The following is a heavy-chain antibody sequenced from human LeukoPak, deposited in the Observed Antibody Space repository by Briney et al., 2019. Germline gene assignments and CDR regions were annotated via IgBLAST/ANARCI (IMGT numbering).Heavy chain of an antibody. CDR3: ARVEYSSSWQIVYYFDY. J-gene: IGHJ4*02. CDR1: GFTFSDYF. V-gene: IGHV3-11*04. Sequence: GGSLRLSCAASGFTFSDYFMSWIRQAPGKELEWVSYISSSGSTIYYADSVKGRFTISRDNAKNSLYLQMNSLTAEDTAVYYCARVEYSSSWQIVYYFDYWGQGTLVTVSS. D-gene: IGHD6-13*01. CDR2: ISSSGSTI.